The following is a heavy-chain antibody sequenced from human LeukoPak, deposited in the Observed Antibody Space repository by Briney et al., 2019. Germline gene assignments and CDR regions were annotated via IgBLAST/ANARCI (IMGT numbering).Heavy chain of an antibody. V-gene: IGHV4-34*01. J-gene: IGHJ4*02. CDR3: ARGGITMVQGVIIHYFDY. CDR2: INHSGST. Sequence: PSETLSLTCAVYGGSFSGYYWSWIRQPPGKGLEWIREINHSGSTNYNPSLKSRVTISVDTSKNQFSLKLSSVTAADTAVYYCARGGITMVQGVIIHYFDYWGQGTLVTVSS. D-gene: IGHD3-10*01. CDR1: GGSFSGYY.